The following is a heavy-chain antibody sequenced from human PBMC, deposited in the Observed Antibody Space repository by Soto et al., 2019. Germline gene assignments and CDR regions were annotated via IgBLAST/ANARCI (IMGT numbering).Heavy chain of an antibody. J-gene: IGHJ4*02. Sequence: PTETLSLTCTVSGGSISSGGYYWSWIRQHPGKGLEWIGYIYYSGSTYYNPSLRSRVTISVDTSKNQFSLKLSSVTAADTAVYFCDSGTSGDKVDYCGQRSLVPVSA. CDR1: GGSISSGGYY. CDR2: IYYSGST. V-gene: IGHV4-31*03. D-gene: IGHD7-27*01. CDR3: DSGTSGDKVDY.